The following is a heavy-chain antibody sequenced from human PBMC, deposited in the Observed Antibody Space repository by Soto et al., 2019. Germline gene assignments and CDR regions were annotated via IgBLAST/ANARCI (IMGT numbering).Heavy chain of an antibody. J-gene: IGHJ3*01. V-gene: IGHV4-30-2*01. CDR3: ARDKDIRSPYDAFDF. CDR2: IYHSGST. D-gene: IGHD2-15*01. CDR1: GGSISRGGYS. Sequence: TLSLTCAVSGGSISRGGYSWSWIRQPPGKGLEWIGYIYHSGSTYYNPSLKSRVTISVDRSKNQFSLKLSSVTAADTAVYYCARDKDIRSPYDAFDFWGQGTMVTVS.